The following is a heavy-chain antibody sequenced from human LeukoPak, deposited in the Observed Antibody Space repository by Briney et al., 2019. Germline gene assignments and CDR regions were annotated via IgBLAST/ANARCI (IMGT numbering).Heavy chain of an antibody. D-gene: IGHD3-16*01. V-gene: IGHV1-18*01. CDR1: GYTFTYYG. Sequence: ASVKVSCKTSGYTFTYYGVSWVRQAPGQGLEWMGWISAYNGNTNYAQKLQGRVTMTTDTSTSTAYMELRSLRSDDTAVYYCARSVFMITFGGVRPDYWGQGTLVTVSS. J-gene: IGHJ4*02. CDR2: ISAYNGNT. CDR3: ARSVFMITFGGVRPDY.